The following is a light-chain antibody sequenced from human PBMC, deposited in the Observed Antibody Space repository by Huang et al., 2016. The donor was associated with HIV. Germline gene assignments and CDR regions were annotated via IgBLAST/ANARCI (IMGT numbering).Light chain of an antibody. V-gene: IGKV1-5*03. J-gene: IGKJ1*01. CDR1: QTISSW. CDR3: QQYNTYPWT. CDR2: KAS. Sequence: DIQMTQSPSTLSASVGDRVTITCRASQTISSWLAWYRQKPGKAPKLLNYKASDLESGVPSRFSGSGSGTEFTLTITSLQPDDFGTYYCQQYNTYPWTFGQGTKVEIK.